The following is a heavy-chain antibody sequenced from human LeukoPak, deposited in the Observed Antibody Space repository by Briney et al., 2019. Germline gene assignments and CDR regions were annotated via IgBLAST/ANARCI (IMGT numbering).Heavy chain of an antibody. J-gene: IGHJ4*02. CDR2: INPNSGGT. Sequence: ASVKVSCKASGYTFTGYYMHWVRQAPGQGLEWMGWINPNSGGTNYAQKFQGRVTMTRDTSISTAYMELSRLRSDDTAVYYCARDAPRNSGSSLIYWGQGTLVTVSS. V-gene: IGHV1-2*02. CDR3: ARDAPRNSGSSLIY. CDR1: GYTFTGYY. D-gene: IGHD3-16*02.